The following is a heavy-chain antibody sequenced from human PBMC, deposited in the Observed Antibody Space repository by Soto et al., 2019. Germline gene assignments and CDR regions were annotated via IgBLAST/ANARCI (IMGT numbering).Heavy chain of an antibody. J-gene: IGHJ6*02. Sequence: QVQLQESGPGLVKPSETLSLTCTVSGGSVSSGSYYWSWIRQPPGKGLEWIGYIYYSGSTNYNPSLNSRVTISVDTSKNQFSLKLSSVTAADTAVYYCARWDYYYYGMDVWGQGTTVTVSS. CDR3: ARWDYYYYGMDV. CDR2: IYYSGST. CDR1: GGSVSSGSYY. V-gene: IGHV4-61*01.